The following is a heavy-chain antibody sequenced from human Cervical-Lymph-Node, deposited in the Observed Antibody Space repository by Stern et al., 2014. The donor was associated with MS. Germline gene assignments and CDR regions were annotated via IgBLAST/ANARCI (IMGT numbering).Heavy chain of an antibody. J-gene: IGHJ3*02. CDR2: IVVGSGNT. V-gene: IGHV1-58*01. D-gene: IGHD3-22*01. CDR3: AAEPDYYDSSGNDAFDI. Sequence: QLVESGPEVKKPGTSVKVSCKASGFTFTSSAVQWVRQARGQRLEWVGWIVVGSGNTNYAQKFQERVTITRDMSTSTAYMELSSLRSEDTAVYYGAAEPDYYDSSGNDAFDIWGQGTMVTVSS. CDR1: GFTFTSSA.